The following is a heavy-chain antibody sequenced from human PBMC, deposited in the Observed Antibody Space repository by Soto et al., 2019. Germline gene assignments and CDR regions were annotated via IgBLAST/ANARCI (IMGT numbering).Heavy chain of an antibody. J-gene: IGHJ5*02. CDR1: GFTFSSYW. D-gene: IGHD2-2*01. V-gene: IGHV3-74*01. Sequence: GGSLRLSCAASGFTFSSYWMHWVRQAPGKGLVWVSRISSDVSSTSYADSVKGRFTISRDNAKNTLYLQMDSLRAEDTSVYYWSKGIGLPAADPLGQGTLVTVSS. CDR3: SKGIGLPAADP. CDR2: ISSDVSST.